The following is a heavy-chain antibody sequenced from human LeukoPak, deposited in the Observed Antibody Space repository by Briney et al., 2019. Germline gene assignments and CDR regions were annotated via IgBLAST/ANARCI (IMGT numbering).Heavy chain of an antibody. D-gene: IGHD1-1*01. CDR3: ARANWTRGAFDI. V-gene: IGHV3-21*01. CDR1: GFTFSSYS. J-gene: IGHJ3*02. Sequence: GGSLRLSCAASGFTFSSYSMNWVRQAPGKGLEWVSSISSSSSYIYYADSVKGRFTISRDNAKNSLYLQMNSLRAEDAAVYYCARANWTRGAFDIWGQGTMVTVSS. CDR2: ISSSSSYI.